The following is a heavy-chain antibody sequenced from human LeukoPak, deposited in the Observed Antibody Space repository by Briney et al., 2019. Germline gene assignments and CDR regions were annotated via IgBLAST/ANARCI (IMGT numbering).Heavy chain of an antibody. CDR2: ISTAGTT. Sequence: PSETLSLTCTVAVGSISSGGYYWSWIRQPPGKGLEWIAYISTAGTTFYNPSLRSRVTISLDRSKNQFSLNLTSITAADTAVYYCARSSPNWPTYYFDYWGQGTLVTVSS. CDR3: ARSSPNWPTYYFDY. D-gene: IGHD7-27*01. CDR1: VGSISSGGYY. J-gene: IGHJ4*02. V-gene: IGHV4-30-2*01.